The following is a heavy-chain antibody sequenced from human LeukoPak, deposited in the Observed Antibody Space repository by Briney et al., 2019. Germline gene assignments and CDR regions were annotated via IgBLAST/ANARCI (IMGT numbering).Heavy chain of an antibody. V-gene: IGHV4-59*12. D-gene: IGHD3-22*01. CDR1: GGSISSYY. Sequence: PSETLSLTCTVSGGSISSYYWSWIRQPPGKGLEWIGYIYYSGSTNYNPSLKSRVTISVDTSKNQFSLKLSPVTAADTAVYYCARERYYYDSSGYPQPSGAFDIWGQGTMVTVSS. CDR3: ARERYYYDSSGYPQPSGAFDI. CDR2: IYYSGST. J-gene: IGHJ3*02.